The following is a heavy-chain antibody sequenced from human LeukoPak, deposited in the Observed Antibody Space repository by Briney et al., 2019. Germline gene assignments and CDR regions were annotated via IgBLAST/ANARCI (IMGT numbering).Heavy chain of an antibody. V-gene: IGHV1-46*01. Sequence: ASVKVSCKASGYTFTSYYMHWVRQAPGQGLEWMGIISTSSGNTGYAQKFQGRIIMTRDTSTSTVYLDLSSLRSDDTAVYYCARVWVGATKAGYGYWGQGTLVTVSS. CDR1: GYTFTSYY. CDR2: ISTSSGNT. CDR3: ARVWVGATKAGYGY. J-gene: IGHJ4*02. D-gene: IGHD1-26*01.